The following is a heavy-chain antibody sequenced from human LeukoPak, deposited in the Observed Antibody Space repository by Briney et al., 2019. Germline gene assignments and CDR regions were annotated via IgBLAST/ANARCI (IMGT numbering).Heavy chain of an antibody. Sequence: GASVKVSCKASGYTFTGYYMHWVRQAPGQGLEWMAWINPNSGGTNYAQKIQGRVTVTRDTSITTAYMELSRLRSDDTAVYYCARSWSNSFDPWGQGTLVTVSS. CDR3: ARSWSNSFDP. J-gene: IGHJ5*02. V-gene: IGHV1-2*02. CDR2: INPNSGGT. CDR1: GYTFTGYY.